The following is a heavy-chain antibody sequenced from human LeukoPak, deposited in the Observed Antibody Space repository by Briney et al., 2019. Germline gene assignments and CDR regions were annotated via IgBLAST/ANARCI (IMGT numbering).Heavy chain of an antibody. CDR3: ATLMRGPTGYSGYGGEDY. CDR1: GFTFSNYA. CDR2: ITGSGGST. V-gene: IGHV3-23*01. Sequence: GGSLRLSCAASGFTFSNYAMTWVRQAQGKGLQWVSAITGSGGSTYYADSVKGRFAISRDNSKNTLYVQMNSLRAEDTAVYYCATLMRGPTGYSGYGGEDYWGQGTLVTVSS. J-gene: IGHJ4*02. D-gene: IGHD5-12*01.